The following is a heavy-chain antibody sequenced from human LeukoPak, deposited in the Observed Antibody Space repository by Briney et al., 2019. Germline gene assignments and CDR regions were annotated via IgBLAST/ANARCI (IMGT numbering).Heavy chain of an antibody. CDR2: INPNSGGT. D-gene: IGHD2-2*01. J-gene: IGHJ5*02. CDR1: GYTFTGYY. Sequence: ASVKVSCKASGYTFTGYYMHWVRQAPGQGLEWMGWINPNSGGTNYAQRFQGRVTMTRDTSISTAYMELSRLRSDDTAVYYCARDHVSRVVVVPAAPSNWFDPWGQGTLVTVSS. CDR3: ARDHVSRVVVVPAAPSNWFDP. V-gene: IGHV1-2*02.